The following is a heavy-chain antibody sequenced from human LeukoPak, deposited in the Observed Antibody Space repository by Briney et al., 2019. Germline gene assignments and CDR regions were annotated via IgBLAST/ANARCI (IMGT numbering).Heavy chain of an antibody. CDR2: IDQDGNDK. J-gene: IGHJ6*02. D-gene: IGHD3-10*01. V-gene: IGHV3-7*01. Sequence: GGSLRLSCAASGFSLSNYWMSWVRQAPGKGLEWVANIDQDGNDKYYVDSVMGRFTISKDNAKNSVYLQMNSLRPEDTAIYYCAWYGVAHGLDVWGQGTTVTVSS. CDR3: AWYGVAHGLDV. CDR1: GFSLSNYW.